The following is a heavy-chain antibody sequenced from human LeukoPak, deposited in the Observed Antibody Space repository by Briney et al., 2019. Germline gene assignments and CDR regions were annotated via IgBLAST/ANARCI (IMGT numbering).Heavy chain of an antibody. J-gene: IGHJ4*02. V-gene: IGHV3-23*01. D-gene: IGHD3-10*01. CDR2: ISNSGDNT. Sequence: GASVKVSCKASGGTFSSYAISWVRQAPGKGLEWASAISNSGDNTYYAESVKGRFTISRDNSKSTLYLQMNSLEAEDTAVYYCAKSRGSGTYYKGNDYWGQGTLVTVSS. CDR3: AKSRGSGTYYKGNDY. CDR1: GGTFSSYA.